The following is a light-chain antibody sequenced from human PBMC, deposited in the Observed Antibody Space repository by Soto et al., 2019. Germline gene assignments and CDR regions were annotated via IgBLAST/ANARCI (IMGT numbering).Light chain of an antibody. J-gene: IGLJ2*01. Sequence: QSALTQPASVSGSPGQSITISCTGTSSDVGGYNYVSWYQQHPGKAPRLMIYDVSNRPSGLSNRFSGSKSGNTASLTISGLQAEDEADYYCSSYTSSTTLVFGVGTKLTVL. CDR2: DVS. V-gene: IGLV2-14*03. CDR3: SSYTSSTTLV. CDR1: SSDVGGYNY.